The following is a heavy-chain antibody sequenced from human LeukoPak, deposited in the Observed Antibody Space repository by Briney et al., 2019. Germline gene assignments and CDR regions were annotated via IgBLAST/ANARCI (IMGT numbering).Heavy chain of an antibody. V-gene: IGHV3-23*01. CDR2: ISGSGGST. Sequence: PGGSLRLSCAASGFTFSSYAMSWVRQAPGKGLEWVSAISGSGGSTYYADSVKGRFTISRDNSKNTLYLQMNSLRAEDTAVYYCAKVGATSHYYYYYMDVWGKGTTVTVSS. CDR1: GFTFSSYA. D-gene: IGHD3-16*01. J-gene: IGHJ6*03. CDR3: AKVGATSHYYYYYMDV.